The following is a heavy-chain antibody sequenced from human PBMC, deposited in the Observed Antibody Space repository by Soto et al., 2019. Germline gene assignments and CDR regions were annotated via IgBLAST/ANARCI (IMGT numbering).Heavy chain of an antibody. V-gene: IGHV4-39*01. CDR2: IYYSGST. CDR3: ARQQVLRFLYYYGMDV. CDR1: GGSISSSSYY. J-gene: IGHJ6*02. Sequence: SETLSLTCTVSGGSISSSSYYWGWIRQPPGKGLEWIGSIYYSGSTYYNPSLKSRVTISVDTSKNQFSLKLSSVTAADTAVYYCARQQVLRFLYYYGMDVWGQGTTVTVSS. D-gene: IGHD3-3*01.